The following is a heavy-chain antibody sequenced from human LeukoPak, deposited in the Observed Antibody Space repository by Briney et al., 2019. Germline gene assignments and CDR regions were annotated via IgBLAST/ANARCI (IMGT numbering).Heavy chain of an antibody. CDR3: ARISFGGFIVAQDY. CDR2: LNPTGDT. D-gene: IGHD3-16*02. V-gene: IGHV4-34*01. Sequence: SETLSLTCAVYGTSFSGYYWSWIRQPPGKGLEWIGELNPTGDTNYNSSLKSRVMISIDTSKNQFSLRLTSVTAADTAMYYCARISFGGFIVAQDYWGQGTLAAVSS. CDR1: GTSFSGYY. J-gene: IGHJ4*02.